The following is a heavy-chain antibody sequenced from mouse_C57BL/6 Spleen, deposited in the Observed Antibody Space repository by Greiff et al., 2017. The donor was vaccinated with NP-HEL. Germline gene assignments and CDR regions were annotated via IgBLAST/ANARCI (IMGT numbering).Heavy chain of an antibody. CDR3: AREGGNWEYFDY. D-gene: IGHD4-1*01. CDR2: IYPGSGST. J-gene: IGHJ2*01. CDR1: GYTFTSYW. Sequence: VQLQQPGAELVKPGASVKMSCKASGYTFTSYWITWVKQRPGQGLEWIGDIYPGSGSTNYNEKFKSKATLTVDKPSSTAYMQLSSLTSEDSAVYYCAREGGNWEYFDYWGQGTTLTVSS. V-gene: IGHV1-55*01.